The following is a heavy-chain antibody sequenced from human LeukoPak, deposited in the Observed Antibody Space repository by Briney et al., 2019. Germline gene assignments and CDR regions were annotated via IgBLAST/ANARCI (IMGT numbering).Heavy chain of an antibody. J-gene: IGHJ6*02. D-gene: IGHD6-19*01. CDR3: ASHSSGWFSRYYYYYGMDV. CDR1: GFSFTTYG. Sequence: GKSLRLSCAASGFSFTTYGFHWVRQAPGKGLEWVANIKQDGSEKYYVDSVKGRFTISRDNAKNSLYLQMNSLRAEDTAVYYCASHSSGWFSRYYYYYGMDVWGQGTTVTVSS. CDR2: IKQDGSEK. V-gene: IGHV3-7*03.